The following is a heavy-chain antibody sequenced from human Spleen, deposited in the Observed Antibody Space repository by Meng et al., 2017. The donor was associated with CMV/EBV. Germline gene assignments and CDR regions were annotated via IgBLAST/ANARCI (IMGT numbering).Heavy chain of an antibody. J-gene: IGHJ4*02. D-gene: IGHD6-6*01. CDR2: IKSKTDGGTT. Sequence: CAASGFTFSNAWMSWVRQAPGKGLEWVGRIKSKTDGGTTDYAAPVKGRFTISRDDSKNTLYLQMNSLKTEDTAVYYCTTDWYSSSSNYWGQGTLVTVSS. V-gene: IGHV3-15*01. CDR3: TTDWYSSSSNY. CDR1: GFTFSNAW.